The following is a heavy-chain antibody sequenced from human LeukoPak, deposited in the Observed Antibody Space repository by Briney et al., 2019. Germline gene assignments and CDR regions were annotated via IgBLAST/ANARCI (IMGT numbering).Heavy chain of an antibody. Sequence: PSGTLSLTCAVSGGSISSSNWWSWVRQAPGKGLEWLSVISYDGSNVYYADSVKGRFTISRDNSKNTLYLQMNSLSTEDTAVYYCAKNYDLIVVVTGPSDWGQGTLVTVSS. D-gene: IGHD2-21*02. CDR2: ISYDGSNV. CDR3: AKNYDLIVVVTGPSD. CDR1: GGSISSSN. J-gene: IGHJ4*02. V-gene: IGHV3-30*18.